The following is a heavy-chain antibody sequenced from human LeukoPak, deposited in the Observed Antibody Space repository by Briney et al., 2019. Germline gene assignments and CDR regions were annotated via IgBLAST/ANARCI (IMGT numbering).Heavy chain of an antibody. D-gene: IGHD1-26*01. CDR1: GFTSSSYA. J-gene: IGHJ4*02. V-gene: IGHV3-30-3*01. CDR2: ISYDGSNK. CDR3: AREGYSPGDY. Sequence: GGSLRLSCAASGFTSSSYAMHWVRQAPGKGLEWVAVISYDGSNKYYADSVKGRFTISRDNAKNTLYLQMNSLRAEDTAVYYCAREGYSPGDYWGQGTLVTVSS.